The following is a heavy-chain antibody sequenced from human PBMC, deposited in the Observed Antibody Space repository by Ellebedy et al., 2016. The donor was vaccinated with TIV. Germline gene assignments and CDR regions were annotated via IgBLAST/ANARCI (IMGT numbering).Heavy chain of an antibody. CDR1: GGSFSGYY. Sequence: SETLSLXCAVYGGSFSGYYWSWIHQPPGKGLEWIGEINHSGSTNYNPSLKSRVTISVDTSKNQFSLKLSSVTAADTAVYYCARRGHRGGWVWDWGQGTLVTVSS. D-gene: IGHD2-15*01. CDR2: INHSGST. CDR3: ARRGHRGGWVWD. V-gene: IGHV4-34*01. J-gene: IGHJ4*02.